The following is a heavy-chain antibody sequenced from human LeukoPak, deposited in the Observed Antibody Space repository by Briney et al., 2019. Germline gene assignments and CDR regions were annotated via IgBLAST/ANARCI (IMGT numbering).Heavy chain of an antibody. CDR2: INPSGGIT. J-gene: IGHJ4*02. CDR1: GYTFTNYY. V-gene: IGHV1-46*01. Sequence: ASVKVSCKASGYTFTNYYMHWVRQAPGQGLEWMGIINPSGGITNYAQKFQGRVTMTRDMSTCTVYMELSSLRSEDTAVYYCARVSVGATMLAYFDYWGQGTLVTVSS. D-gene: IGHD1-26*01. CDR3: ARVSVGATMLAYFDY.